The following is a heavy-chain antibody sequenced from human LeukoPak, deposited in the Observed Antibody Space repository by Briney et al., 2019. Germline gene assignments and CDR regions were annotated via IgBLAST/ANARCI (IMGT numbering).Heavy chain of an antibody. V-gene: IGHV3-9*01. Sequence: GGSLRLSCAASGFTFDDYAMHWVRQAPGKGLEWVSGISWNSGSIGYADSVKGRFTISRDNSKNTLYLQMNSLRAEDTAVYYCAKGTVPAAFFSYYYYGMDVWGQGTTVTVSS. D-gene: IGHD2-2*01. CDR2: ISWNSGSI. J-gene: IGHJ6*02. CDR3: AKGTVPAAFFSYYYYGMDV. CDR1: GFTFDDYA.